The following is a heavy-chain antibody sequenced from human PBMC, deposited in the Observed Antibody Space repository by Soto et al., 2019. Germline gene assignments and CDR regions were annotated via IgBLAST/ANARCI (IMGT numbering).Heavy chain of an antibody. CDR2: IKSEGSNT. Sequence: GGSLRLSCAASGFTFSRYWMHWVRQAPGKGPVWVSRIKSEGSNTNYADSVKGRFTISRDNSKNTLYLQMNSLRAEDTAVYYCARDQVAGTHDAFAIWGQGTMVTV. D-gene: IGHD6-19*01. J-gene: IGHJ3*02. V-gene: IGHV3-74*01. CDR3: ARDQVAGTHDAFAI. CDR1: GFTFSRYW.